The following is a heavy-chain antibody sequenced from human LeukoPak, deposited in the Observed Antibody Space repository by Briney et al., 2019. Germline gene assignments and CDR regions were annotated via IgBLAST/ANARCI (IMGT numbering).Heavy chain of an antibody. V-gene: IGHV3-11*04. CDR1: GFTFRNYY. CDR2: IRSTGSST. J-gene: IGHJ5*02. Sequence: GGSLRLSCTASGFTFRNYYVTWIRQAPGKGLEWVSYIRSTGSSTAYADSVKGRFAISRDNAKNSLYLQMNGLRVEDTAVYYCARVYYASWSGQPLSQHWLDPWGQGTLVTVSS. CDR3: ARVYYASWSGQPLSQHWLDP. D-gene: IGHD3-3*01.